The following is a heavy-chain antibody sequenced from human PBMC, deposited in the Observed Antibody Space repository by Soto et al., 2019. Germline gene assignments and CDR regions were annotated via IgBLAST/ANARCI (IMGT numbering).Heavy chain of an antibody. V-gene: IGHV4-28*03. CDR2: IYYSGTT. J-gene: IGHJ4*02. CDR3: ARGYGRNFDY. D-gene: IGHD5-18*01. Sequence: SETLSLTCAVSGYSTSSSNWWGWIRQPPGKGLEWIGYIYYSGTTYYNPSLKSRVTISVDTSKNQFSLKLSSVTAADTAVYYCARGYGRNFDYWGQGTLVTVSS. CDR1: GYSTSSSNW.